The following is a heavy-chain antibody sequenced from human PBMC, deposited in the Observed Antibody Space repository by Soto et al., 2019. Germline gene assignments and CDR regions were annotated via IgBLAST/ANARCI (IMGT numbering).Heavy chain of an antibody. V-gene: IGHV4-34*01. Sequence: SETLSLTCAVYGGSSSGYYWSWIRQPPGKGLEWIGEINHSGSTNYNPSLKSRVTISVDTSKNQFSLKLSSVTAADTAVYYCARDYVVRGVVTRPYYYYYYMDVWGKGTTVTVSS. CDR3: ARDYVVRGVVTRPYYYYYYMDV. CDR1: GGSSSGYY. CDR2: INHSGST. D-gene: IGHD3-10*01. J-gene: IGHJ6*03.